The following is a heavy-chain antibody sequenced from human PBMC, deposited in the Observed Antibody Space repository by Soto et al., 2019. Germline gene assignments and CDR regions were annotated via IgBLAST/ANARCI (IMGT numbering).Heavy chain of an antibody. J-gene: IGHJ4*02. D-gene: IGHD6-6*01. Sequence: ASVKVSCKASGYTFTAFYIHWVRQAPGQGLEWVGWINPNTGGTDYAQRFQGRVTMTRDTSISTAYMELSRLRSDDTAMYYCARDRPTDYWGQGTPVTV. CDR1: GYTFTAFY. V-gene: IGHV1-2*02. CDR2: INPNTGGT. CDR3: ARDRPTDY.